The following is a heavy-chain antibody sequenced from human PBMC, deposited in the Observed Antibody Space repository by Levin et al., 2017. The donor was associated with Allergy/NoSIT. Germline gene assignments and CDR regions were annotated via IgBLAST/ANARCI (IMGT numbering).Heavy chain of an antibody. CDR2: ISYDGSNK. CDR1: GFTFSSYG. D-gene: IGHD1-26*01. V-gene: IGHV3-30*18. Sequence: LSLTCAASGFTFSSYGMHWVRQAPGKGLEWVAVISYDGSNKYYADSVKGRFTVSRDNSKNTLFLQMNSLRTDDTAVYYCAKDRALYSGNYYGGCDYWGQGTLVTVSS. J-gene: IGHJ4*02. CDR3: AKDRALYSGNYYGGCDY.